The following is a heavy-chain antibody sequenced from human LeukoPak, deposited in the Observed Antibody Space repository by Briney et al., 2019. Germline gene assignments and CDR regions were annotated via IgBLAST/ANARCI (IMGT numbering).Heavy chain of an antibody. V-gene: IGHV3-21*01. CDR1: RFTFSDFS. J-gene: IGHJ4*02. D-gene: IGHD5-12*01. CDR2: ISGSRTYI. Sequence: PGGSLRLSCPASRFTFSDFSMNWVRQAPGKGLEWVSSISGSRTYIFYADSVKGRFTISRYNAQNSLYLQMHSLRAEAAAVYECARGGPGYVGLPTELDYWGQGTLVTVSS. CDR3: ARGGPGYVGLPTELDY.